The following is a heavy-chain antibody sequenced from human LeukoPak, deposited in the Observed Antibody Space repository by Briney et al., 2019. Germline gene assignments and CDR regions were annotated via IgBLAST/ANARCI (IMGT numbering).Heavy chain of an antibody. V-gene: IGHV4-59*01. D-gene: IGHD2-21*02. CDR1: GGSISGYY. J-gene: IGHJ4*02. Sequence: SETLSLTCTVSGGSISGYYWSWIRQPPGKGLEWIGNIHYSGSTHRSPSLKSRVTISVDTSKNQLSLKLSSVTAADTAVYYCARWWSCGGDCYFLDYWGQGTLVTVSS. CDR2: IHYSGST. CDR3: ARWWSCGGDCYFLDY.